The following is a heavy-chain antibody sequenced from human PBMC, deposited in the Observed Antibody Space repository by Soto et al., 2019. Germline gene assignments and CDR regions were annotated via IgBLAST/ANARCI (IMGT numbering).Heavy chain of an antibody. Sequence: QVQLVQSGAEVKKPGASVMVSCRASGYTFTSHYMHWVRQAPGQGLEWMGMIDPSGGATTYAQKFQGRVTITGDTSTTTVYMELSSPRPEDTAVYSCSRGLWQWLFDYWGQGTLVTVSS. D-gene: IGHD6-19*01. CDR3: SRGLWQWLFDY. J-gene: IGHJ4*02. CDR2: IDPSGGAT. V-gene: IGHV1-46*03. CDR1: GYTFTSHY.